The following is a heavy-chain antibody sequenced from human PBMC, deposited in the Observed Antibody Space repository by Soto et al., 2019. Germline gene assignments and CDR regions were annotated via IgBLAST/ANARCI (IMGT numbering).Heavy chain of an antibody. J-gene: IGHJ6*02. CDR2: VYSTGGT. D-gene: IGHD2-21*02. CDR3: ARDLSVTGLDI. V-gene: IGHV4-4*07. CDR1: GDSIGRFY. Sequence: PSETLSLTCNASGDSIGRFYWSWIRQSAEKGLEWIGRVYSTGGTAYNPALEGRVAISLDRSNNHVSLEMNSVNAADTAVYFCARDLSVTGLDIWGRGTRVTVSS.